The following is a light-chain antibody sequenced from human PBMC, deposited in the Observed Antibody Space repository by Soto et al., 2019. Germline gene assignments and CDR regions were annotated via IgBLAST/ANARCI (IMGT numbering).Light chain of an antibody. CDR3: QYYDSSLSGWV. V-gene: IGLV1-40*01. Sequence: QSVLTQPPSVSGAPGQRGTISCTGSSSNIGAGYDVHWYQQLPGTAPKLLIYGDNNRPSGVPDRFSGSKSGTSASLAITGLQAEDEADYYCQYYDSSLSGWVFGGGTKLTVL. CDR1: SSNIGAGYD. J-gene: IGLJ3*02. CDR2: GDN.